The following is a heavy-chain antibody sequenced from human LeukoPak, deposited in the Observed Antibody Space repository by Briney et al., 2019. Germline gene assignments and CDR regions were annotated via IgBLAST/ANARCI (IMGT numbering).Heavy chain of an antibody. CDR3: ARATPDIVVVPAEGHYYYYYMDV. D-gene: IGHD2-2*01. CDR2: IYYSGST. V-gene: IGHV4-59*01. Sequence: SETLSLTCTVSGGSISSYYWSWIRQPPGKGLEWIGYIYYSGSTNYNPSLKSRVTISVDTSKNQFSLKLSSVTAADTAVYYCARATPDIVVVPAEGHYYYYYMDVWGKGTTVTVSS. CDR1: GGSISSYY. J-gene: IGHJ6*03.